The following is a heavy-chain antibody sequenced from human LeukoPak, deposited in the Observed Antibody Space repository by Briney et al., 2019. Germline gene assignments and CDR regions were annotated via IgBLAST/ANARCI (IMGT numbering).Heavy chain of an antibody. J-gene: IGHJ5*02. CDR1: GYTFTSYD. CDR3: AGGGGGYAYNWFDP. Sequence: ASVKVSCKASGYTFTSYDINWVRQATGQGLEWMGWINPNSGGTNYAQKFQGRVTMTRDTSISTAYMELSRLRSEDTAVYYWAGGGGGYAYNWFDPWGQGTLVTVSS. V-gene: IGHV1-2*02. CDR2: INPNSGGT. D-gene: IGHD5-12*01.